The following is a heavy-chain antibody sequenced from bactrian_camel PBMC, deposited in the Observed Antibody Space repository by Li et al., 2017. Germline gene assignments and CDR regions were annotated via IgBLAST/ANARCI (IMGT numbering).Heavy chain of an antibody. Sequence: VQLVESGGDLVQPGGSLRLSCVASDSTYDRGYCMAWFRQAPGKEREGVAAWNEQGPTSYAAAVRGRFTISRDNAKNMLYLQLNRLTTDDTATYYCIKEASWRTGSKPRSQGTQV. CDR1: DSTYDRGYC. J-gene: IGHJ4*01. D-gene: IGHD1*01. CDR2: WNEQGPT. V-gene: IGHV3S67*01.